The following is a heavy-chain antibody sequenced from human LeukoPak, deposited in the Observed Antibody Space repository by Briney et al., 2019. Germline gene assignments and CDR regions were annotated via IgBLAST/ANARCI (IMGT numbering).Heavy chain of an antibody. CDR2: IIPIFGTA. CDR1: GGTFSSYA. Sequence: GASVKVSCKASGGTFSSYAISWVRQAPGQGLEWMGGIIPIFGTANYAQKFRGRVTITADESTSTAYMELSSLRSEDTAVYYCATGQWLETNYYYYGMDVWGQGTTVTVSS. J-gene: IGHJ6*02. CDR3: ATGQWLETNYYYYGMDV. D-gene: IGHD6-19*01. V-gene: IGHV1-69*13.